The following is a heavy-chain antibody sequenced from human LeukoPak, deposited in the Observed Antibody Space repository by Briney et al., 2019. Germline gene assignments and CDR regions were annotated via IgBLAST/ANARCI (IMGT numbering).Heavy chain of an antibody. CDR2: IYYSGST. CDR3: ARTGYSYALVYYYYMDV. Sequence: PSETLSLTCTVSGGSISSSSYYWGWIRQPPGKGLEWIGSIYYSGSTYYNPSLKSRVTISGDTSKNQFSLKLSSVTAADTAVYYCARTGYSYALVYYYYMDVWGKGTTVTISS. D-gene: IGHD5-18*01. J-gene: IGHJ6*03. V-gene: IGHV4-39*01. CDR1: GGSISSSSYY.